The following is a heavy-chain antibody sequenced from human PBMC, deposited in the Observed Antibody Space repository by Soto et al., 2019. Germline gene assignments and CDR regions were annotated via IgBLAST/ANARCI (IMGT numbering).Heavy chain of an antibody. D-gene: IGHD3-22*01. J-gene: IGHJ4*02. CDR3: AKDGGGGITMIVVGGFDY. V-gene: IGHV3-23*01. Sequence: EVQLLESGGGLVQPGGSLRLSCAASGFTFSSYAMSWVRQAPGKGLEWVSAISGSGGSTYYADSVKGRFTISRDNSKNTLYLKMNSLRAEDTAVYYCAKDGGGGITMIVVGGFDYWGQGTLVTVSS. CDR2: ISGSGGST. CDR1: GFTFSSYA.